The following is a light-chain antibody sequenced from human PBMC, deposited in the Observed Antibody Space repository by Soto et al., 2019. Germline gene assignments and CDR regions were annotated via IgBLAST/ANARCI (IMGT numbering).Light chain of an antibody. CDR2: LEGSGSY. Sequence: QSVLTQSSSASASLGSSVKLTCTLSSGHSSYIIAWHQQQPGKAPRYLMRLEGSGSYNKGSGVPHRFSGSSSGADRCLTISSLQFEDEADYYCETWDSNTHVFGPGTQLTVL. CDR1: SGHSSYI. CDR3: ETWDSNTHV. J-gene: IGLJ1*01. V-gene: IGLV4-60*02.